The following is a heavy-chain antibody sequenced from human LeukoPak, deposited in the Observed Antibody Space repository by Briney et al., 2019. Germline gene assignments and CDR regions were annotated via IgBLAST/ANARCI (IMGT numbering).Heavy chain of an antibody. V-gene: IGHV4-61*01. CDR2: IYYSGTT. D-gene: IGHD6-19*01. Sequence: SETLSLTCTVSGGSVSSGSYYWSWIRQPPEKGLEWIGYIYYSGTTNYNPSLKSRATISVDTSKNQFSLKVISVTAADTAVYYCARDLKIGYNSGWDSFDFWGQGILVTVSS. CDR3: ARDLKIGYNSGWDSFDF. CDR1: GGSVSSGSYY. J-gene: IGHJ4*02.